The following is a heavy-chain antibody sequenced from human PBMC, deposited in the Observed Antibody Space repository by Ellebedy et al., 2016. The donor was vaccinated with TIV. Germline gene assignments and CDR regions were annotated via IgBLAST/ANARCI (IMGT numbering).Heavy chain of an antibody. V-gene: IGHV1-24*01. D-gene: IGHD5-24*01. J-gene: IGHJ4*02. CDR3: ATQTRGWLQFGL. Sequence: ASVKVSXXVSGYTLTELSMHWVRQAPGKGLEWMGGFDPEDGETIYAQKFQGRVTMTEDTSTDTAYMELSSLRSEDTAVYYCATQTRGWLQFGLWGQGTLVTVSS. CDR1: GYTLTELS. CDR2: FDPEDGET.